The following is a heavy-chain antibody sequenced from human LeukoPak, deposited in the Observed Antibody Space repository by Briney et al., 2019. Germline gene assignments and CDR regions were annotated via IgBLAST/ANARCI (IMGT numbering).Heavy chain of an antibody. D-gene: IGHD5-12*01. CDR3: ARSPSPYSGYDSDY. CDR1: GGTFSSYA. CDR2: IIPNFGTA. V-gene: IGHV1-69*13. J-gene: IGHJ4*02. Sequence: ASVKVSCKASGGTFSSYAISWVRQAPGQGLEWMGGIIPNFGTANYAQKFQGRVTITADESTSTAYMELSSLRSEDTAVYYCARSPSPYSGYDSDYWGQGTLVTVSS.